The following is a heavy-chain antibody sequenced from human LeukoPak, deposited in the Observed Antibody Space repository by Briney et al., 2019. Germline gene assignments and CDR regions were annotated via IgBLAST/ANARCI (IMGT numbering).Heavy chain of an antibody. CDR2: IYHSGST. V-gene: IGHV4-38-2*02. J-gene: IGHJ6*03. CDR3: ARHEYYDSRGSHYYSYYYMDL. D-gene: IGHD3-22*01. Sequence: SETLSLTCTVSGYSISSGYYWCWIRQSPGKGLQWVGSIYHSGSTYYNSSLKSRVTISVDTSKNQFSLKLSSVTAADTAVYYCARHEYYDSRGSHYYSYYYMDLWGKGTTVTVSS. CDR1: GYSISSGYY.